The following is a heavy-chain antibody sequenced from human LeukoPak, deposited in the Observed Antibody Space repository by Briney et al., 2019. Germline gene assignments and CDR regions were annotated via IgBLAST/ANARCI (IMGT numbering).Heavy chain of an antibody. Sequence: PGGSLRLSCAASGFTFSNYSMNWVRQAPGKGLEWVSAISGSGGSTYYADSVKGRFTISRDNSKNTLYLQMNSLRAEDTAVYHCAKQPYGGSGRTAPYFDYWGQGTLVTVSS. V-gene: IGHV3-23*01. CDR2: ISGSGGST. CDR1: GFTFSNYS. D-gene: IGHD5-12*01. J-gene: IGHJ4*02. CDR3: AKQPYGGSGRTAPYFDY.